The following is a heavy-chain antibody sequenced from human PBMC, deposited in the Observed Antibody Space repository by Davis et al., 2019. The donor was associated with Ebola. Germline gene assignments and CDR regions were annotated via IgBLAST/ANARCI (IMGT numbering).Heavy chain of an antibody. CDR2: IIPIFGTA. CDR1: GGTFSSYA. J-gene: IGHJ3*02. V-gene: IGHV1-69*05. D-gene: IGHD3-3*01. CDR3: ARARDRSSYYKDDAFDI. Sequence: SVKVSCKASGGTFSSYAISWVRQAPGQGLEWMGGIIPIFGTANYAQKFQGRVTMTTDTSTSTAYMELRSLRSDDTAVYYCARARDRSSYYKDDAFDIWGQGTMVTVSS.